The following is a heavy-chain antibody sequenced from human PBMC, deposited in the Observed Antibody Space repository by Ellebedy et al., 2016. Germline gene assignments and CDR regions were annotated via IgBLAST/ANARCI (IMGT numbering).Heavy chain of an antibody. J-gene: IGHJ2*01. CDR1: GYTFSSYA. CDR3: AKVDGSGDFFSWHFDL. Sequence: GESLKISXAASGYTFSSYAMSWVRQAPGKGLEWVSAISGSGGNTFYADSVKGRFTISRDNSKNTLYLQMNSLRAEDTAVYYCAKVDGSGDFFSWHFDLWGRGTLVTVSS. D-gene: IGHD4-17*01. V-gene: IGHV3-23*01. CDR2: ISGSGGNT.